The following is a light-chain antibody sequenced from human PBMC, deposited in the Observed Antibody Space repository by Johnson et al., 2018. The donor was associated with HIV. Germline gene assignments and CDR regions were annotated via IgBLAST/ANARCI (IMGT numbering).Light chain of an antibody. CDR3: GTWDSSLSAPRV. J-gene: IGLJ1*01. CDR1: SSNIGNNY. CDR2: DNN. V-gene: IGLV1-51*01. Sequence: QSVLTQPPSVSAAPGQKVTISCSGSSSNIGNNYVSWYQQLPGTAPKLLIYDNNKRPSGIPDRFSGSKSGTSATLGITGLQTGDEAVYYCGTWDSSLSAPRVFGTGTKVTVL.